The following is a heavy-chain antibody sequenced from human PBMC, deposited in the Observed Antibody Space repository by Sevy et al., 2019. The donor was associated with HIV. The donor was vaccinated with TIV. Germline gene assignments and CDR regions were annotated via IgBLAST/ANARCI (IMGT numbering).Heavy chain of an antibody. CDR2: INPNSGGT. CDR3: ARPSGSYYYGSGSYANYFDY. J-gene: IGHJ4*02. Sequence: ASVKVSCKASGYTFTGYYMHWVRQAPGQGLEWMGRINPNSGGTNYAQKFQGRVTMTRDTSISTAYMELSRLRSDDTAVYYCARPSGSYYYGSGSYANYFDYWGQRTLVTVSS. CDR1: GYTFTGYY. D-gene: IGHD3-10*01. V-gene: IGHV1-2*06.